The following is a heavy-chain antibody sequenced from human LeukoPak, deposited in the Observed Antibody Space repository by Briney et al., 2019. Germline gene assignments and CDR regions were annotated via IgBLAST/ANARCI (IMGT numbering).Heavy chain of an antibody. CDR3: ARGTEYCSSTSCLNYFDP. J-gene: IGHJ5*02. CDR2: IYYSGST. CDR1: GGSISSGGYS. V-gene: IGHV4-30-2*01. Sequence: PSETLSLTCAVSGGSISSGGYSWSWVRQPPGKGLEWIGYIYYSGSTYYNPSLKSRVTISIDRSKNQFSLKLSSVTAADTAVYFCARGTEYCSSTSCLNYFDPWGQGTLVTVSS. D-gene: IGHD2-2*01.